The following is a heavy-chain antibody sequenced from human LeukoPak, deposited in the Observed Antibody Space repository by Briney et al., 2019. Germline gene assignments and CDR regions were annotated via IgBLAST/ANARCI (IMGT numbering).Heavy chain of an antibody. CDR2: ISSSSGTM. D-gene: IGHD1-26*01. J-gene: IGHJ5*02. V-gene: IGHV3-48*01. CDR1: GFTFSSYA. CDR3: ARGSGSYSFNLLGFDP. Sequence: GGSLRLSCAASGFTFSSYAMSWVRQAPGKGLEWVSYISSSSGTMYYADSVKGRFTISRDSAKNSLYLQMNSLRAEDTAVYYCARGSGSYSFNLLGFDPWGQGTLVTVSS.